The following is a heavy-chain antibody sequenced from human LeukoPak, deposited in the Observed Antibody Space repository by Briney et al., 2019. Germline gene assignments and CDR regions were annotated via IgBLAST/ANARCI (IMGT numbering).Heavy chain of an antibody. CDR1: RFTFSSYT. CDR2: ISSSSSTI. V-gene: IGHV3-48*01. D-gene: IGHD5-24*01. Sequence: GGSLRLSCAASRFTFSSYTMNWVRQAPGKGLEWVSYISSSSSTIYYADSVKGRFTISRDNAKNSLYLQMNSLRAEDTAVYYCARDRGAIDYWGQGTLVTVSS. J-gene: IGHJ4*02. CDR3: ARDRGAIDY.